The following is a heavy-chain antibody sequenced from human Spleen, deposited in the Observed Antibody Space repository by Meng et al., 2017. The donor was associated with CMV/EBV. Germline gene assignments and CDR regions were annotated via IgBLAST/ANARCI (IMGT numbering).Heavy chain of an antibody. D-gene: IGHD4-17*01. CDR3: ARDNYGMYYFDY. V-gene: IGHV4-59*01. CDR2: IYYSGST. J-gene: IGHJ4*02. CDR1: GGSISSYY. Sequence: SETLSLTCIVSGGSISSYYWSWIRQPPGKGLEWIGYIYYSGSTNYNPSLKSRVTISVDTSKNQFSLKLSSVTAADTAVYYCARDNYGMYYFDYWGQGTLVTVSS.